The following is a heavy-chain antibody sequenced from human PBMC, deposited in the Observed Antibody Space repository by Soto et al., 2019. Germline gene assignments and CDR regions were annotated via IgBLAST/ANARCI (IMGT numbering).Heavy chain of an antibody. CDR1: GGSFNPYY. D-gene: IGHD3-16*01. V-gene: IGHV4-34*02. J-gene: IGHJ4*02. Sequence: QVQVQQWGAGLLKPSETLSLTCAVYGGSFNPYYWSWVRQPPGKGLEWIAEIQQGGGTYYNPSLKSRIAISLDTSKSQFSLNLNSLNDAETAVYYCASGQGGTNYWGQGSLVIVSS. CDR2: IQQGGGT. CDR3: ASGQGGTNY.